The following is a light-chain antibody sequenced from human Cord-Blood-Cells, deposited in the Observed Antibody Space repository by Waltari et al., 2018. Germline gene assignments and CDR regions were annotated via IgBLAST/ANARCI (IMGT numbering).Light chain of an antibody. Sequence: QSALTQPASVSGSPGQSTPISCTGTSSDVGSYTLVSWYQQHPGKAPKLMIYEGSKRPSGVSNRFSGSKSGNTASLTISGLQAEDEADYYCCSYAGSSTNYVFGTGTKVTVL. J-gene: IGLJ1*01. CDR1: SSDVGSYTL. V-gene: IGLV2-23*01. CDR3: CSYAGSSTNYV. CDR2: EGS.